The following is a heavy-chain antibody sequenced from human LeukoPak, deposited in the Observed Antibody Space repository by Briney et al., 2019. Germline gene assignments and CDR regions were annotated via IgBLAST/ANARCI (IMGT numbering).Heavy chain of an antibody. V-gene: IGHV4-39*01. CDR1: GGSISSSSYY. J-gene: IGHJ5*02. Sequence: SETLSLTCTVSGGSISSSSYYWGWIRQPPGKGLEWIASIYYSGSPYYIPSLKSRATISVDTSRNQFSLQLTSVTATDTAMYFCAGHLMTPAGLRWFDPWGQGILVIVSS. CDR3: AGHLMTPAGLRWFDP. CDR2: IYYSGSP. D-gene: IGHD2-2*01.